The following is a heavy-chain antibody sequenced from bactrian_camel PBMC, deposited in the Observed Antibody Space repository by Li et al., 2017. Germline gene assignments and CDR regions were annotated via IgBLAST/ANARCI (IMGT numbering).Heavy chain of an antibody. CDR1: GFNYPAYC. V-gene: IGHV3S26*01. CDR3: ASDPCSTFRGLGQDEYDY. Sequence: VQLVESGGGSVQAGGSLSLSCVLHGFNYPAYCKGWFRQAPGIPPRLDTEREGVATIDRDGSTSYADSVKGRFIISRDDAKNTLYLQMDSLKTEDTAMYYCASDPCSTFRGLGQDEYDYWGQGTQVTVS. CDR2: IDRDGST. J-gene: IGHJ4*01. D-gene: IGHD1*01.